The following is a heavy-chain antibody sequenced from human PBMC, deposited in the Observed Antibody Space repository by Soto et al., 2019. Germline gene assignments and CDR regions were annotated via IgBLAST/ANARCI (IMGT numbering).Heavy chain of an antibody. V-gene: IGHV5-51*01. CDR2: IYPGDSDT. D-gene: IGHD3-22*01. CDR1: EFTFTNYW. CDR3: ARLDDSSGYSFDY. J-gene: IGHJ4*02. Sequence: GESLKISCKGSEFTFTNYWIGWVRQMPGKGLEWMGIIYPGDSDTRYSPSFQGQVTISADKSISTAYLQWSSLKASDTTMYYCARLDDSSGYSFDYWGQGTMVTVSS.